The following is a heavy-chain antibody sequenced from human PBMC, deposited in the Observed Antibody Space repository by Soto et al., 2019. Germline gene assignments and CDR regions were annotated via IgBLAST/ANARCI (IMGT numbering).Heavy chain of an antibody. CDR1: GYTFTGYY. D-gene: IGHD4-17*01. J-gene: IGHJ6*02. Sequence: GASVKVSCKASGYTFTGYYMHWVRQAPGQGLEWMGWINPNSGGTNYAQKFQGWVTMTRDTSISTAYMELSRLRSDDTAVYYCARDEVTTGYYYGMDVWGQGTTVTVSS. CDR2: INPNSGGT. CDR3: ARDEVTTGYYYGMDV. V-gene: IGHV1-2*04.